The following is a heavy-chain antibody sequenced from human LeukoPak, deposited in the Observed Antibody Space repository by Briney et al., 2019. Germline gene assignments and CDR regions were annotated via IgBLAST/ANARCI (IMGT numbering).Heavy chain of an antibody. CDR2: MSTDSGNS. J-gene: IGHJ4*02. D-gene: IGHD3-16*01. V-gene: IGHV1-8*02. CDR3: ARGVSPGVTY. Sequence: ASVKVSCKASGYTFTNYDINWVRQATGQGLEWLGWMSTDSGNSDSAQKFQGRITLTRDTSIRTVFLELRNLRSDDTAVYYSARGVSPGVTYWGKGTLVTVS. CDR1: GYTFTNYD.